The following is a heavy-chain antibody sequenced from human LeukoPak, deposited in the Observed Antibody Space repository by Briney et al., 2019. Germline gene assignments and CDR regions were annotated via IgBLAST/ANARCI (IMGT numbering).Heavy chain of an antibody. J-gene: IGHJ5*02. Sequence: GGSLRLSCAASGFTFSRYAMSWVRQAPGKGLEWVAGIIASGDKTYYADSVKGRFTISRDNSKNTLYLQMNSLRAEDTAVYYCAKAIVGATTNWFDPWGQGTLVTVSS. D-gene: IGHD1-26*01. CDR3: AKAIVGATTNWFDP. CDR1: GFTFSRYA. V-gene: IGHV3-23*01. CDR2: IIASGDKT.